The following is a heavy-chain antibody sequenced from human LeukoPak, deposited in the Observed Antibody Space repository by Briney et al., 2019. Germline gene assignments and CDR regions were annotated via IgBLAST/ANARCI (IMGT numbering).Heavy chain of an antibody. CDR2: IYYSGIT. CDR1: GGSISSSSYY. D-gene: IGHD3-3*01. V-gene: IGHV4-39*01. Sequence: SDTLSLTCTVSGGSISSSSYYWGWIRQPPGKGLEWIGCIYYSGITYYNPSLKSRVTISVDTSKHQFSLKLSSVTAADTAVYYCARQPRVLRFLEWLLYSWFDPWGRGTLVTVSS. J-gene: IGHJ5*02. CDR3: ARQPRVLRFLEWLLYSWFDP.